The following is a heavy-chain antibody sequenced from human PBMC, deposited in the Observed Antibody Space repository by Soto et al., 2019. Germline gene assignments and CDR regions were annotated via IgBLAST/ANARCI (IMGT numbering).Heavy chain of an antibody. J-gene: IGHJ5*02. CDR1: GGCMSSYY. V-gene: IGHV4-59*01. Sequence: EPLSLTCTFSGGCMSSYYWTWIGQPPGKGMEWIGHIYYSGSTNYNPSLKSRVTISIDTSKRQFSMNMRSVTAADTAVYYCARVGSGSCYEFNGFDPWGQGKVFTAPQ. D-gene: IGHD1-26*01. CDR3: ARVGSGSCYEFNGFDP. CDR2: IYYSGST.